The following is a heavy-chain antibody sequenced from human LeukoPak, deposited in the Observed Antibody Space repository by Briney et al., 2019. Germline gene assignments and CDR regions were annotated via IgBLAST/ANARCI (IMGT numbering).Heavy chain of an antibody. CDR2: ISGYNGKT. V-gene: IGHV1-18*01. Sequence: ASVKVSCKTSGYTFTNYGVSWVRQAPGQGLEWMGWISGYNGKTNYAQKLQGRVTMTTATPTTTAYMELRSLRSDDTAVYYCARYGGGDTWYARFGMDVWGQGTTVIVTS. CDR1: GYTFTNYG. CDR3: ARYGGGDTWYARFGMDV. D-gene: IGHD2-21*02. J-gene: IGHJ6*02.